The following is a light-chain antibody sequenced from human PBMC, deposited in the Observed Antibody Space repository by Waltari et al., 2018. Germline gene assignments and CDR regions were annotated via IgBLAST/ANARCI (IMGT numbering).Light chain of an antibody. V-gene: IGLV2-14*01. CDR3: SSFTSSSTWV. J-gene: IGLJ3*02. CDR2: DVS. CDR1: TMALGRFNH. Sequence: QSALPQPASVSGSRGQSTPVPCPGATMALGRFNHGSRYQQHPGKAPKLMIYDVSSRPSGVSNRFSGSKSGNTASLIISGLQAEDEADYYCSSFTSSSTWVFGGGTKLTVL.